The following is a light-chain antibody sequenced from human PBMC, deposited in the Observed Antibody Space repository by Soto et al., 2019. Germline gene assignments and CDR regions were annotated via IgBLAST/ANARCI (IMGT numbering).Light chain of an antibody. CDR3: HYYENSVWT. Sequence: EIVLTQSPGTLSLSPGERATLSCWAGPNVRSSFLVWYQHKPGQAPRLLIYGASSRATGIPDRFSGSGSGPDFTLTISGLEPDDSAVYYCHYYENSVWTFGQGTKVQIK. CDR1: PNVRSSF. CDR2: GAS. V-gene: IGKV3-20*01. J-gene: IGKJ1*01.